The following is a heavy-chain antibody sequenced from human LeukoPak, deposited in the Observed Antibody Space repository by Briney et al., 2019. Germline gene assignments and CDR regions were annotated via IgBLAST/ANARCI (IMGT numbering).Heavy chain of an antibody. CDR3: ARVVRRIAVAGTLNWFDP. V-gene: IGHV1-69*06. Sequence: GASVKVSCKASGGTFSSYAISWVRQAPGRGLEWMGGIIPIFGTANYAQKFQGRVTITADKSTSTAYMELRSLRSDDTAVYYCARVVRRIAVAGTLNWFDPWGQGTLVTVSS. J-gene: IGHJ5*02. CDR2: IIPIFGTA. CDR1: GGTFSSYA. D-gene: IGHD6-19*01.